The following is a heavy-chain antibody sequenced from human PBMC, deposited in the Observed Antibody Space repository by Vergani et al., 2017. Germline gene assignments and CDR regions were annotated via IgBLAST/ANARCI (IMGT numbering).Heavy chain of an antibody. CDR2: ISAYNGNT. Sequence: QVQLVQSGAEVKKPGASVKVSCKASGYTFTSYGISWVRQAPGQGLEWMGWISAYNGNTNYAQKLQGRVTMTTDTSTSTDYMELRSLRSDDTAVYYCARASGYCSSTSCYGWYYFDYWGQGTLVTVSS. D-gene: IGHD2-2*01. CDR3: ARASGYCSSTSCYGWYYFDY. V-gene: IGHV1-18*01. J-gene: IGHJ4*02. CDR1: GYTFTSYG.